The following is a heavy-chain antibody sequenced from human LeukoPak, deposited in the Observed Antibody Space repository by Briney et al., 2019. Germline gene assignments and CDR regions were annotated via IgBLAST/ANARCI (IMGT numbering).Heavy chain of an antibody. CDR1: GGSISSGSYY. CDR3: HSYDYVWGSYRDDY. D-gene: IGHD3-16*02. V-gene: IGHV4-61*02. J-gene: IGHJ4*02. CDR2: IYTSGST. Sequence: SQTLSLTCTVSGGSISSGSYYWSWIRQPAGKGLEWIGRIYTSGSTNYNPSLKSRVTISVDTSKNQFSLRLSSVTAADTAVYYCHSYDYVWGSYRDDYWGQGTLVTVSS.